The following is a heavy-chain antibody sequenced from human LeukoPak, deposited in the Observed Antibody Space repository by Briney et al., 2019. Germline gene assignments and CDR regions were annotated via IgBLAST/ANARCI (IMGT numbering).Heavy chain of an antibody. CDR1: GYTFTSYG. CDR2: ISAYNGNT. J-gene: IGHJ6*02. Sequence: GASVKVSCKASGYTFTSYGISWVRQAPGQGLEWMGWISAYNGNTNYAQKLQGRVTMTTDTSTSTAYMELSSLRSEDTAVYYCARDPGDYYYYYGMDVWGQGTTVTVSS. CDR3: ARDPGDYYYYYGMDV. D-gene: IGHD3-10*01. V-gene: IGHV1-18*01.